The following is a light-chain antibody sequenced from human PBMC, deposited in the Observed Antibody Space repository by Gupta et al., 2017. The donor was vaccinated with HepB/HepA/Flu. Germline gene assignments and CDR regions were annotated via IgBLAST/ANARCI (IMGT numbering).Light chain of an antibody. Sequence: DIQMTQSPSTLSASVGDRVTITCRASQSISSWLARYQQKPGKAPKLLIYKASSLESGVPSRFSGSGSGTEFTLTVSSLQPDDFATYYCQQYDTYCSFGQGTKLEI. CDR1: QSISSW. CDR3: QQYDTYCS. CDR2: KAS. V-gene: IGKV1-5*03. J-gene: IGKJ2*04.